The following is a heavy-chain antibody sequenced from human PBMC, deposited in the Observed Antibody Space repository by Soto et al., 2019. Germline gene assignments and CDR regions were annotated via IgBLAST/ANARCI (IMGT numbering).Heavy chain of an antibody. CDR3: AKNVWDITIFGGMDV. D-gene: IGHD3-9*01. Sequence: GGSLRLSCAASGYNFSPFWMHWVRQAPGKGLVWVSHMNSDGTTKVYADSVRGRFTIYRDNAGNTLYLQMNSLKAEDTAVYYCAKNVWDITIFGGMDVWGQGTPVTVSS. CDR1: GYNFSPFW. V-gene: IGHV3-74*01. J-gene: IGHJ6*02. CDR2: MNSDGTTK.